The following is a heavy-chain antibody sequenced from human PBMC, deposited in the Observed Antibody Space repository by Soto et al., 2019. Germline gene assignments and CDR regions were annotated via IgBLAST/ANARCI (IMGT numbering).Heavy chain of an antibody. J-gene: IGHJ6*02. CDR1: GGTISSWY. D-gene: IGHD2-2*01. CDR3: ARDHIVLVPAAMVGEYYYYGMDV. CDR2: IYYSGST. Sequence: SETLSLTCTVSGGTISSWYWSWIRQPPGKGLEWIGYIYYSGSTNYNPSLKSRVTISVDTSKNQFSLKLSSVTAADTAVYYCARDHIVLVPAAMVGEYYYYGMDVWGQGTTVTVSS. V-gene: IGHV4-59*01.